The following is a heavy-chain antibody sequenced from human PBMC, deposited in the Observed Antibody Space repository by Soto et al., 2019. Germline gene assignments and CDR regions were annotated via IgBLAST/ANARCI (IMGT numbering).Heavy chain of an antibody. V-gene: IGHV4-4*07. CDR1: GGSISNYF. J-gene: IGHJ4*02. CDR3: ARGGHDFWSGPFDY. CDR2: IDNSGST. D-gene: IGHD3-3*01. Sequence: PSEALSLTCTVSGGSISNYFCNWIRQPAGKGLEWIGRIDNSGSTNYNPSLKSRITMSADTSRNQFSLKLNSVTAAATAVYYCARGGHDFWSGPFDYWGQGALVPVSS.